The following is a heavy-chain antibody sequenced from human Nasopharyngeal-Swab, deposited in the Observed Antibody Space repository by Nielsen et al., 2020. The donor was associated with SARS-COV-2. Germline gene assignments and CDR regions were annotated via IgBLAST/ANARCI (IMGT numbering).Heavy chain of an antibody. V-gene: IGHV1-18*01. CDR2: ISHYDGDT. Sequence: ASVKVSCKASGYIFASYGIDWVRQAPGQGLEWLGWISHYDGDTAYAQSLQGRISLTAKKSTNTAYLELSSLRSDDTALYYCTRVGYCNHGVCHGDYWGQGTLVTVSS. CDR1: GYIFASYG. CDR3: TRVGYCNHGVCHGDY. J-gene: IGHJ4*02. D-gene: IGHD2-8*01.